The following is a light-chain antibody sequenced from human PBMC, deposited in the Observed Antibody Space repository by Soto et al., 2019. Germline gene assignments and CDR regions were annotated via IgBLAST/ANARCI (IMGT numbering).Light chain of an antibody. CDR2: AAS. V-gene: IGKV3-20*01. J-gene: IGKJ1*01. CDR1: QSVNSFY. CDR3: QQYGGSPRT. Sequence: EIVLTQSPGTLSLSPGERATLSCRASQSVNSFYFASYQQKPGQAPRLLIYAASSRATGIPARFSGSGSGTDFTLTISRLEPEDFALYYCQQYGGSPRTFGQGTKVEL.